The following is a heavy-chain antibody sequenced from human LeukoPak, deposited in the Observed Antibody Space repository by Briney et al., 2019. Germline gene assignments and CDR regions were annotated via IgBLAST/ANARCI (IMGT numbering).Heavy chain of an antibody. CDR3: ARDRIFGY. Sequence: GGSLRLSCAASGFTFSNYWMYWVRQAPGEGLEWVANIRQDGSEKYYVDSVKGRFTISRDNAKNSLYLQMNSLRAEDTAVYYCARDRIFGYWGQGTLVTVSS. V-gene: IGHV3-7*03. J-gene: IGHJ4*02. CDR2: IRQDGSEK. CDR1: GFTFSNYW.